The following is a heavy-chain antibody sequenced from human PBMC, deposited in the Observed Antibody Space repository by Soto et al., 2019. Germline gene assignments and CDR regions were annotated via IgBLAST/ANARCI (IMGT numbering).Heavy chain of an antibody. V-gene: IGHV1-8*01. CDR2: MNPNSGNT. D-gene: IGHD2-8*02. Sequence: ASVKVSCKASGYTFTSYDINWVRQATGQGLEWMGWMNPNSGNTGYAQKFQGRVTMTRNTSISTAYMELSSLRSEDTAVYYCAKGKARSMVLWYYYGMDVWGPGTTVTVSS. J-gene: IGHJ6*02. CDR3: AKGKARSMVLWYYYGMDV. CDR1: GYTFTSYD.